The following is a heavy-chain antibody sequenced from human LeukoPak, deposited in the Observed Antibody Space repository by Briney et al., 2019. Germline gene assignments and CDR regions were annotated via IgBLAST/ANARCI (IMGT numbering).Heavy chain of an antibody. CDR2: ISQDGNN. CDR1: GESFSGHC. CDR3: ARALDYGVKSGRVDY. J-gene: IGHJ4*01. D-gene: IGHD4/OR15-4a*01. V-gene: IGHV4-34*01. Sequence: KPSETLSPTCAVYGESFSGHCWSWIRQPPGKGLEWIGEISQDGNNNYNPSLKSQVTLSVDTSKNQFSLSVDSVTDADTAVYYCARALDYGVKSGRVDYWGQGALVTVSS.